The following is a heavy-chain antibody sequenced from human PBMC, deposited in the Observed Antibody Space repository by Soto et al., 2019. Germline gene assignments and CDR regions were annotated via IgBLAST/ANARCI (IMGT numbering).Heavy chain of an antibody. D-gene: IGHD2-2*01. CDR2: ILLDGSDQ. CDR3: ARGGICSTTCHNNWFDP. J-gene: IGHJ5*02. CDR1: GFTFSNFG. Sequence: PGGSLRLSCAASGFTFSNFGMHWVRQAPGKGLEWVAFILLDGSDQYYSDSVKGRFTISRDNSKNTLYLQMNSLRVEDTALYYCARGGICSTTCHNNWFDPRRQGTLVTVSS. V-gene: IGHV3-30*02.